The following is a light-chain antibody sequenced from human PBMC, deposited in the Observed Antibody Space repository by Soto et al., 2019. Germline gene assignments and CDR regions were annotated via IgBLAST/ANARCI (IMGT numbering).Light chain of an antibody. Sequence: DIQMTQSPSTLSASVGDRVTITCRASQSISDLLAWYQQKPGKAPKLLIYKASSLKSGVPSRFSGSGSGTEYTLTISSLQPDDFASYYCQQDNGYWTFGQGTKVAIK. CDR2: KAS. CDR1: QSISDL. J-gene: IGKJ1*01. CDR3: QQDNGYWT. V-gene: IGKV1-5*03.